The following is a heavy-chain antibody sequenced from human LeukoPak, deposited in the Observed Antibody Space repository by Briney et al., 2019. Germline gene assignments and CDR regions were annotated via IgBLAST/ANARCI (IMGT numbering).Heavy chain of an antibody. CDR3: ARWARELLSYYFDY. CDR1: GYTFTSYG. D-gene: IGHD1-26*01. CDR2: ISAYNGNT. J-gene: IGHJ4*02. Sequence: ASVKVSCKASGYTFTSYGISWVRQAPGQGLEWMGWISAYNGNTNYAQKLQGRVTMTADTSTSTAYMELRSLRSDDTAVYYCARWARELLSYYFDYWGQGTLVTVFS. V-gene: IGHV1-18*01.